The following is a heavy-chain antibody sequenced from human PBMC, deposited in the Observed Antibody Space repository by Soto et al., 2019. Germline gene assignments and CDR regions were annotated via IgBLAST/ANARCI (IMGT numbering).Heavy chain of an antibody. Sequence: KVSCKVSGSRFSNYVISWVRQAPGHGLEWLGRIIPIFNSTKYAQSFQGRVTITADKSTSTASLELSSLRSDDTAVYYCAREGRGKKAGYNGLVSLGYWGQGTLVTVSS. CDR3: AREGRGKKAGYNGLVSLGY. CDR2: IIPIFNST. D-gene: IGHD2-2*02. J-gene: IGHJ4*02. V-gene: IGHV1-69*06. CDR1: GSRFSNYV.